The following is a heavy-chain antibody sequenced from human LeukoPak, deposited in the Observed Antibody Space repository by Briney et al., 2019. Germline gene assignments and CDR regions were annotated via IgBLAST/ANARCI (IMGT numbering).Heavy chain of an antibody. CDR1: GGSFSGYY. CDR3: ARDSGTTGEVKFDP. V-gene: IGHV4-34*01. D-gene: IGHD3-10*01. J-gene: IGHJ5*02. CDR2: INHSGST. Sequence: SETLSLTCAVYGGSFSGYYWSWIRQPPGKGLEWIGEINHSGSTNYNPSLKSRVTMSVDTSKNQFSLKLSSVTAADTAVYYCARDSGTTGEVKFDPWGQGTLVTVSS.